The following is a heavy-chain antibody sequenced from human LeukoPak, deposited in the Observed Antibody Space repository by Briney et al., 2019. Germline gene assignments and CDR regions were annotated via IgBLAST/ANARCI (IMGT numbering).Heavy chain of an antibody. D-gene: IGHD2-21*02. V-gene: IGHV4-59*01. J-gene: IGHJ3*02. CDR3: ARDPGGVVTALDAFDI. CDR1: GGSISSYY. CDR2: IYYSGST. Sequence: SETLSLTCTVSGGSISSYYWSWIRQPPGKGLEWIGYIYYSGSTNYNPSLKSRVTISVDTSKNQFSLRLSSVTAADTAVYYCARDPGGVVTALDAFDIWGQGTMVTVSS.